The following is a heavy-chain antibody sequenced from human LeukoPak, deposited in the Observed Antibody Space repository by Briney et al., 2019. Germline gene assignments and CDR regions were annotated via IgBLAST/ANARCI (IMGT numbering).Heavy chain of an antibody. CDR2: IIPIFGIA. J-gene: IGHJ4*02. V-gene: IGHV1-69*04. D-gene: IGHD3-10*01. CDR1: GGTFSSYA. CDR3: ARDHGTGYFDY. Sequence: SVKVSCKASGGTFSSYAISWVRQAPGQGLEWMGRIIPIFGIANYAQKFQGRVTITADKSTSTAYMELSSLRSEDTAVYYCARDHGTGYFDYWGQGTPVTVSS.